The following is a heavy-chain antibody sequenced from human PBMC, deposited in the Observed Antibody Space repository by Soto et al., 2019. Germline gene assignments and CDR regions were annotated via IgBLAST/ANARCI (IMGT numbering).Heavy chain of an antibody. CDR1: GFTFSSYA. CDR3: AREHDSSGYYYWFDP. J-gene: IGHJ5*02. CDR2: ISYDGSNK. V-gene: IGHV3-30-3*01. D-gene: IGHD3-22*01. Sequence: GGSLRLSCAASGFTFSSYAMHWVRQAPGKGLEWVAVISYDGSNKYYADSVKGRFTISRDNSKDTLYLQMNSLRAEDTAVYYCAREHDSSGYYYWFDPWGQGTLVTVSS.